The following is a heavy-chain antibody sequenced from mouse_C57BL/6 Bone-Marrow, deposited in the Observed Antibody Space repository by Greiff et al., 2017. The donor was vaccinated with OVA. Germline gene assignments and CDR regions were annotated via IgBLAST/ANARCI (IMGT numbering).Heavy chain of an antibody. V-gene: IGHV1-39*01. J-gene: IGHJ1*03. Sequence: VQLQQSGHELVKPGASVKISCKASGYSFTDYNMNWGKQSNGKSLEWIGVINPNYGTTSYNQKFKGKATLTVDQSSSTAYMQLNSLTSEDSAVYYCAFYYGSSYRYFDVWGTGTTVTVSS. CDR3: AFYYGSSYRYFDV. D-gene: IGHD1-1*01. CDR1: GYSFTDYN. CDR2: INPNYGTT.